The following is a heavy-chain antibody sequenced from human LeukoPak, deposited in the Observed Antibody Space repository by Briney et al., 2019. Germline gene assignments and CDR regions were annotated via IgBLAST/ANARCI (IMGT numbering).Heavy chain of an antibody. J-gene: IGHJ4*02. CDR1: GGSVSSGSYY. CDR2: IYYSGST. Sequence: SETLSLTCTVSGGSVSSGSYYWSWIRQPPGKGLVWIGYIYYSGSTNYNPSLKSRVTISVDTSKNQFSLKLSSVTAADTAVYYCARELAVAGKGGYDYWGQGTLVTVSS. CDR3: ARELAVAGKGGYDY. V-gene: IGHV4-61*01. D-gene: IGHD6-19*01.